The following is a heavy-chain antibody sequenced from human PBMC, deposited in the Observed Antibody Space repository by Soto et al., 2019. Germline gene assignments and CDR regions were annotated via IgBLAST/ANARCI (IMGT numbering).Heavy chain of an antibody. CDR2: IYYDGSNR. J-gene: IGHJ4*01. CDR3: VRAFCTNGVCYYFFDY. V-gene: IGHV3-33*08. D-gene: IGHD2-8*01. Sequence: GGSLRLSCAASGFTFSSYWMHWVRQAPGKGLEWVAVIYYDGSNRYYGDAVKGRFTISRDNSKSTLYLQMSSLRAEDTAVYYCVRAFCTNGVCYYFFDYWGHGTLVTVSS. CDR1: GFTFSSYW.